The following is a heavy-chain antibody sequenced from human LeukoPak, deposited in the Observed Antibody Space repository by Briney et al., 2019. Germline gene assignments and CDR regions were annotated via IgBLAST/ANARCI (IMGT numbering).Heavy chain of an antibody. CDR3: ARNGGNSDFDY. Sequence: SETLSLTCAVSGGSISSSSSNCWTWVCQPPGKGLEWIGEIYHSGATNYNPSLKSRVTMLLDKSKNQFSLNLNSVTAADTAVYYCARNGGNSDFDYWGQGTLVTVSS. CDR2: IYHSGAT. V-gene: IGHV4-4*02. CDR1: GGSISSSSSNC. D-gene: IGHD4-23*01. J-gene: IGHJ4*02.